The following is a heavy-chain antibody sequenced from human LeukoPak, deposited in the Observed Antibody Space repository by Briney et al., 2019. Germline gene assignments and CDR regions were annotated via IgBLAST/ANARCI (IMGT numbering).Heavy chain of an antibody. D-gene: IGHD1-1*01. V-gene: IGHV3-9*01. Sequence: GRSLRLSCAASGFTFDDYAMHWVRQAPGKGLEWVSGISWNSGSIGYADSVKGRFTISRDNAKNSLYLQMNSLRAEDTALYYCAKEGGGGSFDYWGQGTLVTVPS. CDR2: ISWNSGSI. CDR3: AKEGGGGSFDY. CDR1: GFTFDDYA. J-gene: IGHJ4*02.